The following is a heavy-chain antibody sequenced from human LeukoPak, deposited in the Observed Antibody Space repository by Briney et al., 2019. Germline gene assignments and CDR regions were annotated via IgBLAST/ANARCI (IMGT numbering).Heavy chain of an antibody. V-gene: IGHV3-21*01. CDR3: ARGPPYDY. CDR2: ISGSSSYI. Sequence: GGSLRLSCAASGFSFSTYSMNWVRQAPGKGLEWVSSISGSSSYIYYADSVKGRSTISRDNAKNSLYLQMNSLRAEDTSVYYCARGPPYDYWGQGTLVTVSS. J-gene: IGHJ4*02. CDR1: GFSFSTYS.